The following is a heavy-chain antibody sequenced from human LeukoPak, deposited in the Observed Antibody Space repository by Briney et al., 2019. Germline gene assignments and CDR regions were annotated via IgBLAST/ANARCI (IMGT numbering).Heavy chain of an antibody. CDR1: GFTFSSYS. J-gene: IGHJ4*02. Sequence: PGGSLRLSCAASGFTFSSYSMNWVRQAPGKGLDWVSSISSSSSYIYYADSVKGRFTISRDNAKNSRYLQMNSLRAEDTAVYYCARAQLLWFGELFQRGLDYWGQGTLVTVSS. D-gene: IGHD3-10*01. V-gene: IGHV3-21*01. CDR2: ISSSSSYI. CDR3: ARAQLLWFGELFQRGLDY.